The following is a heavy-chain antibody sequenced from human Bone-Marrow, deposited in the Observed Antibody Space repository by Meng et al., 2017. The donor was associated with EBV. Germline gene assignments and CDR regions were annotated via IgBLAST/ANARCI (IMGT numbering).Heavy chain of an antibody. V-gene: IGHV1-2*06. CDR1: AHTITCYY. D-gene: IGHD2-21*02. Sequence: HVHRVHYGAETKKPGASVKSPCKAPAHTITCYYMHWVRQSPGQGLEWMGRINPNSGGTNYAQKFQGRVTMTRDTSISTAYMELSRLRSDDTAVYYGARARYCGGDCYGYFDYWGQGTLVTVSS. J-gene: IGHJ4*02. CDR3: ARARYCGGDCYGYFDY. CDR2: INPNSGGT.